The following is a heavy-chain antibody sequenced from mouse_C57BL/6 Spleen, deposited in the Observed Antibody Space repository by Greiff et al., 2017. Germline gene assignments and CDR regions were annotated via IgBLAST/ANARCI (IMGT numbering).Heavy chain of an antibody. CDR2: ISYSGST. Sequence: DVKLQESGPGMVKPSQSLSLTCTVTGYSITSGYDWHWIRHFPGNKLEWMGYISYSGSTNYNPTLKSRISITHDTSKNHFFLKLNSVTTEDTATYYCARGGYGSQFAYWGQGTLVTVSA. CDR1: GYSITSGYD. CDR3: ARGGYGSQFAY. V-gene: IGHV3-1*01. D-gene: IGHD1-1*01. J-gene: IGHJ3*01.